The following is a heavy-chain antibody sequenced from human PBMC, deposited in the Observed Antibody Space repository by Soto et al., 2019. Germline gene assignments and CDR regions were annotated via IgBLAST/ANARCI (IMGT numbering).Heavy chain of an antibody. V-gene: IGHV3-30*18. CDR3: AKDSPRFYDYVWGSYLYESGIDY. Sequence: GGSLRLSCAASGFTFSSYGMHWVRQAPGKGLEWVAVISYDGSNKYYADSVKGRFTISRDNSKNTLYLQMNSLRAEDTAVYYCAKDSPRFYDYVWGSYLYESGIDYWGQGTLVTVSS. J-gene: IGHJ4*02. CDR1: GFTFSSYG. CDR2: ISYDGSNK. D-gene: IGHD3-16*02.